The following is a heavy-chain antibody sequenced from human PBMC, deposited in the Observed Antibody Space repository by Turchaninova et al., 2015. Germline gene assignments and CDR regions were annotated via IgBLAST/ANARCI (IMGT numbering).Heavy chain of an antibody. CDR3: AKDRGYHYGLDY. CDR1: GFSFSTYG. CDR2: VSYDVSAK. V-gene: IGHV3-30*18. J-gene: IGHJ4*02. D-gene: IGHD3-10*01. Sequence: QVQLVESGGGVVQPGGSLRLSCAASGFSFSTYGMHWVRQAPGKGLEWVALVSYDVSAKCSAESLAGRFTLSRDNSKTTLYLQMDSLRPEDTAVYYCAKDRGYHYGLDYWGQGTLVTVSS.